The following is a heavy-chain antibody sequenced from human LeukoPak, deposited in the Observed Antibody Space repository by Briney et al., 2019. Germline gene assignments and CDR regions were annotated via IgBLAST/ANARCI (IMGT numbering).Heavy chain of an antibody. CDR2: IKRDGSEK. J-gene: IGHJ4*02. Sequence: GGSLRLSCAASGFSFSRYWMSWVRQAPGKGLEWVANIKRDGSEKYYVDSVKGRFTISRDNAKNSLYLQMNSLRAEDTALYYCAKDSYSSSWYDFDYWGQGTLVTVSS. V-gene: IGHV3-7*03. CDR1: GFSFSRYW. D-gene: IGHD6-13*01. CDR3: AKDSYSSSWYDFDY.